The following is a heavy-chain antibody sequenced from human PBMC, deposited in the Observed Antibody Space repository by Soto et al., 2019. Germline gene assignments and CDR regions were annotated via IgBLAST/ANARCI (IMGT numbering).Heavy chain of an antibody. CDR2: FDPEDGET. CDR3: ATEGCSGGSCYAGYYYYYGMDV. CDR1: GYTLTELS. Sequence: ASVKVSCKVSGYTLTELSMHWVRQAPGKGLEWMGGFDPEDGETIYAQKLQGRVTMTEDTSTDTAYMELSSLRSEDTAVYYCATEGCSGGSCYAGYYYYYGMDVWGQGTTVTVSS. J-gene: IGHJ6*02. V-gene: IGHV1-24*01. D-gene: IGHD2-15*01.